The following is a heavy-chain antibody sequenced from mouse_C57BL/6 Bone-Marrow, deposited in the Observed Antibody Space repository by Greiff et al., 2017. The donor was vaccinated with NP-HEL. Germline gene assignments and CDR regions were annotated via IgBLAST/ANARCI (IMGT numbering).Heavy chain of an antibody. CDR2: INPNYGTT. J-gene: IGHJ2*01. V-gene: IGHV1-39*01. Sequence: VQLQQSGPELVKPGASVKISCKASGYSFTDYNMNWVKQSTGQSLEWIGVINPNYGTTSYNQKFKGKATLTVDQSSSPAYMQLNILASEDAAVDYCARRSSFDYWGQGTTLTVSS. CDR1: GYSFTDYN. CDR3: ARRSSFDY.